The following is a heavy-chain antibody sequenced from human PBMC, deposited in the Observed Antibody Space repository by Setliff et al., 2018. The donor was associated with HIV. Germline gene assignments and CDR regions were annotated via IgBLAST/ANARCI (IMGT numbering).Heavy chain of an antibody. CDR1: GGSISSSSYY. V-gene: IGHV4-39*07. J-gene: IGHJ4*02. D-gene: IGHD6-19*01. CDR3: ARSGSGWFLSY. CDR2: IDYSGST. Sequence: LSLTCTVSGGSISSSSYYWGWIRQPPGKGLEWIGSIDYSGSTYYNPSLKSRVTISVDTSKSQFSLKLSSVTAADTAVYYCARSGSGWFLSYWGQGTLVTVSS.